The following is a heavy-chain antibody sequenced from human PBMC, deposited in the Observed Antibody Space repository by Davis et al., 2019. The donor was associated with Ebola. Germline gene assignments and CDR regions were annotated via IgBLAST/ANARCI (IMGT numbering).Heavy chain of an antibody. V-gene: IGHV3-48*04. Sequence: GESLKISCAASGSRFRIYTMNWVRQAPGKGPEWLSYISGRGSIVHYADSVKGRFTISRDNGKNSLYLEMNSLRAEDTAVYYCARGSPRRGSNDFDLWGQGTLVTVSS. J-gene: IGHJ4*02. D-gene: IGHD2-15*01. CDR1: GSRFRIYT. CDR3: ARGSPRRGSNDFDL. CDR2: ISGRGSIV.